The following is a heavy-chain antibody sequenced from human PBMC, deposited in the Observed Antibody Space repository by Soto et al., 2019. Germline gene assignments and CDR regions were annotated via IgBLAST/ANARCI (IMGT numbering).Heavy chain of an antibody. J-gene: IGHJ4*02. V-gene: IGHV5-51*01. D-gene: IGHD3-22*01. CDR1: YW. CDR3: ASCSSGYFYFDS. Sequence: YWSWIRQPPGKGLEWMGIVYPGDSDTRYSPSFQGQVTISADKSISTAYLQWSSLRASDTAMYYCASCSSGYFYFDSWGQGTMVTVSS. CDR2: VYPGDSDT.